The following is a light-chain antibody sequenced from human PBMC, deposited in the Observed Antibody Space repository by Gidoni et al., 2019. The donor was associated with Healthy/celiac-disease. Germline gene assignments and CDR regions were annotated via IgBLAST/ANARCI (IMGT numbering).Light chain of an antibody. CDR1: SLRSYY. CDR3: NSRDSSGNHWV. CDR2: GKN. V-gene: IGLV3-19*01. J-gene: IGLJ3*02. Sequence: SSELTQDPAVSVALGQTVRITCQGDSLRSYYASWYQQNPGQAPVLVIYGKNNRPSGIPDRFSGSSSGNTASLTSTGAQAEDEADYYCNSRDSSGNHWVFGGGTKLTVL.